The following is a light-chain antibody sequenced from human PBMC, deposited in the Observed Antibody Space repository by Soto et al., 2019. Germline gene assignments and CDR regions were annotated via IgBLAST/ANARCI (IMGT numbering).Light chain of an antibody. CDR2: DVT. J-gene: IGLJ2*01. CDR1: TFNFSAHNY. Sequence: QSALTQPRSVSGSPGQSVTISCTGATFNFSAHNYVSWYQQHPGRAPKLLLYDVTKRPSLVPDRFSGSKSGNTASLIISGLQPEDEADYSCCSYAGNYTLLFGGGTKLTVL. V-gene: IGLV2-11*01. CDR3: CSYAGNYTLL.